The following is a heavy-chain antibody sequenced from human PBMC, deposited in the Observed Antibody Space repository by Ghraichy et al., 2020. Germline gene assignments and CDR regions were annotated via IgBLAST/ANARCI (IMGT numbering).Heavy chain of an antibody. D-gene: IGHD1-7*01. V-gene: IGHV4-34*01. CDR3: ASGKNWNYFSYYYYYGMDV. J-gene: IGHJ6*02. CDR2: INHSGST. CDR1: GGSFSGYY. Sequence: SETLSLTCAVYGGSFSGYYWSWIRQPPGKGLEWIGEINHSGSTNYNPSLKSRVTISVDTSKNQFSLKLSSVTAADTAVYYCASGKNWNYFSYYYYYGMDVWGQGTTVTVSS.